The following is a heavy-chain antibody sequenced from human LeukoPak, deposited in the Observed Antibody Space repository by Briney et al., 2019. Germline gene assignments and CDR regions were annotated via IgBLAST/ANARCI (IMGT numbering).Heavy chain of an antibody. Sequence: GGSLRLSCVASGFILSNFVMHWVRQAPGKGLEYVSAITSHGGSTYYANSVKGRFTVSRDNSKNTLFLQMGSLRAEDMAVYYCATFGEIFSYWGQGTLVTVSS. V-gene: IGHV3-64*01. CDR1: GFILSNFV. D-gene: IGHD3-10*01. CDR2: ITSHGGST. CDR3: ATFGEIFSY. J-gene: IGHJ4*02.